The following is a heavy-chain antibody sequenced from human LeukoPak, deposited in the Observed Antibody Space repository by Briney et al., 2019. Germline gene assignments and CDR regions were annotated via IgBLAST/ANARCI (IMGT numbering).Heavy chain of an antibody. Sequence: ASVKVSCKASGYTFTSYGISWVRQAPGQGLEWMGWISAYNGNTNYAQKLQGRVTMTTDTSTSTAYMELRSLRSDDTAVYYCARLYYDLWSGYYSYFDYWGQGTLVTVSS. CDR2: ISAYNGNT. CDR3: ARLYYDLWSGYYSYFDY. J-gene: IGHJ4*02. D-gene: IGHD3-3*01. V-gene: IGHV1-18*01. CDR1: GYTFTSYG.